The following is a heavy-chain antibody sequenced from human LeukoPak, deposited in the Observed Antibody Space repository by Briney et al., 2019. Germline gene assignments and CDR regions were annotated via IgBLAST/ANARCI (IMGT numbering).Heavy chain of an antibody. CDR1: GESSSDYY. CDR2: ISHDGST. V-gene: IGHV4-34*01. Sequence: SETLSLTCAVYGESSSDYYWRWIRQAPGKGLEGIGEISHDGSTSYNPSLKRRATISRDTCKNHFSLNLRSVTAADTAVYSCARGNRAGYIFVYWGQGTLVTVSS. J-gene: IGHJ4*02. CDR3: ARGNRAGYIFVY. D-gene: IGHD5-24*01.